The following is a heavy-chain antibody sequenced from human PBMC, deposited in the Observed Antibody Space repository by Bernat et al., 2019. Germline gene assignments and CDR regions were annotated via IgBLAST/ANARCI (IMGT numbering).Heavy chain of an antibody. CDR1: GFTFSPYS. D-gene: IGHD2-15*01. J-gene: IGHJ4*02. CDR3: ARRYCSGGSCYFSDH. V-gene: IGHV3-48*02. CDR2: ISGSSSTI. Sequence: EVQLVESGGGLVQPGGSLRLSCAASGFTFSPYSMNWVRQAPGKGLEYISYISGSSSTIYYADSVKGRSTISRDNAKNSLYLQMNSLRDEDTAVYYCARRYCSGGSCYFSDHWGQGTPVTVSS.